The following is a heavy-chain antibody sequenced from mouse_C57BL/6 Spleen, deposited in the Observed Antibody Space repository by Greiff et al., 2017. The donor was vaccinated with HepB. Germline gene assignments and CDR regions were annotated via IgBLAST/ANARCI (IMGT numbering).Heavy chain of an antibody. V-gene: IGHV1-76*01. Sequence: VQLQQSGAELVRPGASVKLSCKASGYTFTDYYINWVKQRPGQGLEWIARIYPGSGNTYYNEKFKGKATLTAEKSSSTAYMQLSSLTSEDSAVYFCARGGITTVVADFDYWGQGTTLTVSS. D-gene: IGHD1-1*01. CDR1: GYTFTDYY. CDR3: ARGGITTVVADFDY. CDR2: IYPGSGNT. J-gene: IGHJ2*01.